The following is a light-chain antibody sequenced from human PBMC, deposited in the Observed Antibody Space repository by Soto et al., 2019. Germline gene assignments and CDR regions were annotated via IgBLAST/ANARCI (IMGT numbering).Light chain of an antibody. J-gene: IGKJ1*01. Sequence: AIQMTQSPSSLSASVGDRVTITCRTSQGVRSALGWYQQKPGKVPKLLIYGASTLQSGVPSRFSGSGSGRDFSLTISSLQPEDFATYYCLLDYAYFWTFGQGTKVDIK. V-gene: IGKV1-6*01. CDR1: QGVRSA. CDR2: GAS. CDR3: LLDYAYFWT.